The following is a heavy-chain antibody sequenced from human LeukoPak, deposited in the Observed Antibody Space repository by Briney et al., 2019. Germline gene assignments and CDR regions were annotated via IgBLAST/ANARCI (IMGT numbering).Heavy chain of an antibody. J-gene: IGHJ3*02. CDR2: INHSGST. Sequence: ETLSLTCAVYGGSFSGYYWSWIRQPPGKGLEWIGEINHSGSTNYNPSLKSRVTISVDTSKNQFSLKLSSVTAADTAVYYCARPWDCSSTSCYTRAFDIWGQGTMVTVSS. CDR1: GGSFSGYY. V-gene: IGHV4-34*01. CDR3: ARPWDCSSTSCYTRAFDI. D-gene: IGHD2-2*02.